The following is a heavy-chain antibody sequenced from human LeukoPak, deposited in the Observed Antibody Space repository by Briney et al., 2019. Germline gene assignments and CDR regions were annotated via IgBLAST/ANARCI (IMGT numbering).Heavy chain of an antibody. V-gene: IGHV1-46*01. CDR2: INPSGGST. J-gene: IGHJ4*02. CDR3: ARDSYDSSGYYLPRHY. Sequence: ASVKVSCKASGYTFPSYYMHWVRQAPGQGLEWMGIINPSGGSTSYAQKFQGRVTMTRDTSTSTVYMELSSLRSEDTAVYYCARDSYDSSGYYLPRHYWGQGTLVTVSS. D-gene: IGHD3-22*01. CDR1: GYTFPSYY.